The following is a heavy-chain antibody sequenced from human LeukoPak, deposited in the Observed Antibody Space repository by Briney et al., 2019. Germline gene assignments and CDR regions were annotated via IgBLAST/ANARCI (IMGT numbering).Heavy chain of an antibody. D-gene: IGHD6-13*01. J-gene: IGHJ6*03. V-gene: IGHV3-7*01. CDR1: GFTFSSYW. CDR2: IKQDGSEK. Sequence: PGGSLRLSCAASGFTFSSYWMSWVRQAPGKGLEWVANIKQDGSEKYYVDSVKGRFTISRDNAKNSLYLQMNSLRAEDTAVYYCARYPRIAAARSRLHYYYYYMDVWGKGTTVTVSS. CDR3: ARYPRIAAARSRLHYYYYYMDV.